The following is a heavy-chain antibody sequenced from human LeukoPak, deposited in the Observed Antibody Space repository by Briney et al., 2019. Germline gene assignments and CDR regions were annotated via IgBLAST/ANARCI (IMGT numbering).Heavy chain of an antibody. Sequence: PSETLSLTCTVSGGSISSYYWSWIRQPAGKGLEWIGYIYYSGSTNYNPSLKSRVTISVDTSKNQFSLKLSSVTAADTAVYYCARDVLYSSGWYDAFDIWGQGTMVTVSS. V-gene: IGHV4-59*01. J-gene: IGHJ3*02. CDR2: IYYSGST. D-gene: IGHD6-19*01. CDR1: GGSISSYY. CDR3: ARDVLYSSGWYDAFDI.